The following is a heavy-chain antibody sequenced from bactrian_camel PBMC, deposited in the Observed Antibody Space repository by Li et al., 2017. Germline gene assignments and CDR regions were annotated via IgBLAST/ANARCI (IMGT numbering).Heavy chain of an antibody. V-gene: IGHV3S40*01. CDR1: GYRFSGNC. CDR2: IYNSGGIT. Sequence: DVQLVESGGGSVQAGGSLRLSCAASGYRFSGNCVGWFRQAPGKEREGVARIYNSGGITYYAASVKGRFIISRDNAMNTVYLQMNSLKPEDTAMYYCARSRFVFRGCDLSTSGYYYGGQGTQVTVS. CDR3: ARSRFVFRGCDLSTSGYYY. J-gene: IGHJ4*01. D-gene: IGHD5*01.